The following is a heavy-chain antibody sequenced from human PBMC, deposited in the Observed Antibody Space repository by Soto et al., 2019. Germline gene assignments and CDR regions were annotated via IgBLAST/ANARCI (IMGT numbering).Heavy chain of an antibody. D-gene: IGHD3-10*01. V-gene: IGHV4-39*01. CDR1: GGSISSSSYY. Sequence: QLQLQESGPGLVKPSETLSLTCTVSGGSISSSSYYWGWIRQPPGKGLEWTGSIYYSGSTYYNPSLKSRVTISVDTSKNQFSLKLSSVTAADTAVYYCARLHYCGSGSYPPAYYYMDVWGKGTTVTVSS. J-gene: IGHJ6*03. CDR2: IYYSGST. CDR3: ARLHYCGSGSYPPAYYYMDV.